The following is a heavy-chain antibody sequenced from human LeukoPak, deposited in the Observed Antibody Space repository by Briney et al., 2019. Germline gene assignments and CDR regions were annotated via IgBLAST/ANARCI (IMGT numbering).Heavy chain of an antibody. CDR3: AREFTIQSSYHYYYYMDV. Sequence: PGGSLRLSCAASGFTFSSYWMSWVRQAPGKGLEWVANIKQDGSEKYYVDSVKGRFTISRDNAKNSLYLQMNSLRAEDTAVYYCAREFTIQSSYHYYYYMDVWGKGTTVTVSS. CDR2: IKQDGSEK. D-gene: IGHD2-2*02. J-gene: IGHJ6*03. CDR1: GFTFSSYW. V-gene: IGHV3-7*01.